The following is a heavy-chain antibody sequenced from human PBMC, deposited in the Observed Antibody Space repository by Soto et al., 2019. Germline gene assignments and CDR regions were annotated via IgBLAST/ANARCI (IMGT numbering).Heavy chain of an antibody. V-gene: IGHV4-34*01. CDR2: INHSGST. J-gene: IGHJ6*02. CDR3: ARGSTLRYFDLSYYYYYGMDV. D-gene: IGHD3-9*01. CDR1: GGSLSSYY. Sequence: PPETMSLTSAVYGGSLSSYYWSWIRPPPGKGLEWIGEINHSGSTNYNPSLKSRVTISVDTSKSQFSLKLSSVTAADTAVYYCARGSTLRYFDLSYYYYYGMDVWGQGTTVTVSS.